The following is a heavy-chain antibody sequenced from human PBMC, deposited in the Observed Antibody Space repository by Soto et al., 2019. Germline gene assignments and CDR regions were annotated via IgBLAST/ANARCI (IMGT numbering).Heavy chain of an antibody. D-gene: IGHD3-3*01. Sequence: SETLSLTCTVSGGSISSSSYYWGWIRQPPGKGLEWIGSIYYSGSTYYNPSLKSRVTISVDTSKNQFSLKLSSVTAADTAVYYCARGAGITIFGVVTRHFDYWGQGTLVTVSS. V-gene: IGHV4-39*01. J-gene: IGHJ4*02. CDR2: IYYSGST. CDR3: ARGAGITIFGVVTRHFDY. CDR1: GGSISSSSYY.